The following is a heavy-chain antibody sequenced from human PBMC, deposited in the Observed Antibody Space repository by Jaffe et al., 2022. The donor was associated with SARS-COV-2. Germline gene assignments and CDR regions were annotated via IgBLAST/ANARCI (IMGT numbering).Heavy chain of an antibody. CDR3: AREALSGHWYFDL. D-gene: IGHD6-25*01. J-gene: IGHJ2*01. V-gene: IGHV3-48*02. CDR2: INDGSGQI. CDR1: GFSVSGYS. Sequence: EEQLVESGGGLARPGGSLRLSCAVSGFSVSGYSMNWVRQGPGKRLEWLAYINDGSGQIFYADSVKGRFTVSRDDARSSVFLQMNSLTDEDTAVYYCAREALSGHWYFDLWGRGALVTVSS.